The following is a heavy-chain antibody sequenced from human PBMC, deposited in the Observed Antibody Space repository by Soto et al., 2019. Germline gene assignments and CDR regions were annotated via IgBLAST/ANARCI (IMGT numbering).Heavy chain of an antibody. J-gene: IGHJ6*03. V-gene: IGHV4-4*02. Sequence: QVQLQESGPGLVKPSGTLSLTCAVSSGSITSGHWWSWVRQPPGKGLEWIGEISLNGGTNYNPALKSRVTISIDKSNNQFSLKLSSVTAADTAVYYCAKPGSYFMDVCGKGTTVTVSS. CDR1: SGSITSGHW. CDR3: AKPGSYFMDV. CDR2: ISLNGGT.